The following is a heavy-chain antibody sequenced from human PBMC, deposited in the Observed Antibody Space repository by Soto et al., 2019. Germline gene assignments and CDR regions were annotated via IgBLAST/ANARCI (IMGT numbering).Heavy chain of an antibody. CDR1: GYTFTTYG. CDR3: AKGYNYGYGDY. D-gene: IGHD5-18*01. CDR2: VSGYNGNT. J-gene: IGHJ4*02. Sequence: ASVTVSCKASGYTFTTYGIIWVRQAPGQGLEWMGWVSGYNGNTKYAQKFQGRVTMTTDTSTATAYMELRSLRSADTAVYYCAKGYNYGYGDYWGLGTLVTVSS. V-gene: IGHV1-18*01.